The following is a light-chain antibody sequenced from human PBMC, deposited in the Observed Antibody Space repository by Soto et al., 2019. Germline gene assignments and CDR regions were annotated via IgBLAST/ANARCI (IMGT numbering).Light chain of an antibody. Sequence: QAVVTQEPSLSVSPGGTVTLTCGLGSGSVSSDNYPSWYQQTPGQPPRTLIYTTTIRSSGVPDRCSGSFLGNKVALTIAGAQAEDESYYYCVLYMGGGTSVFGGGTKLTVL. CDR2: TTT. V-gene: IGLV8-61*01. CDR3: VLYMGGGTSV. CDR1: SGSVSSDNY. J-gene: IGLJ2*01.